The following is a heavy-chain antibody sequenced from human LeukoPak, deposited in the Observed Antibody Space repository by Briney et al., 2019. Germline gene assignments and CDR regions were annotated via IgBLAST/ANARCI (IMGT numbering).Heavy chain of an antibody. J-gene: IGHJ4*02. D-gene: IGHD4-17*01. Sequence: PGGSLRLSCAASGFTFSSYAMSWVRQAPGKGLEWVSSISGSGSSTYYADSAKGRFTISRDNSKNTLYLQMHSLGAEDTAVYYCAKDLRMSDYVPYYLDYWGQETLVTVSS. CDR3: AKDLRMSDYVPYYLDY. CDR2: ISGSGSST. V-gene: IGHV3-23*01. CDR1: GFTFSSYA.